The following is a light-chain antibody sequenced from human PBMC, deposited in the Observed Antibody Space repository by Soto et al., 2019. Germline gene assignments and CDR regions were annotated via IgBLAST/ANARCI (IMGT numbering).Light chain of an antibody. Sequence: QSVLTQPASVSGSPGQSITISCTGTSSDVGGYNYVSWYQQHPGKAPKLMIYEVSNRPSGVSNRFSGSKSGNTASLTISGLQDEDEAAYYCSSYTSRSTLVLFGGGTKLTVL. J-gene: IGLJ2*01. CDR1: SSDVGGYNY. V-gene: IGLV2-14*01. CDR3: SSYTSRSTLVL. CDR2: EVS.